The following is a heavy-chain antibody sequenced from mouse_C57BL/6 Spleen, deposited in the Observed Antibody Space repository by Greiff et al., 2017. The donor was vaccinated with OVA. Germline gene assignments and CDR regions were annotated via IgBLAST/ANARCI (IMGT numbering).Heavy chain of an antibody. V-gene: IGHV1-15*01. J-gene: IGHJ4*01. D-gene: IGHD1-1*01. Sequence: QVQLQQSGAELVRPGASVTLSCKASGYTFTDYEMHWVKQTPVHGLEWIGAIDPETGGTAYHQKFKGKAILTADKSSSTAYMELRSLTSEDSAVYYCTRRYDGSSPPFYAMDYWGQGTSVTVSS. CDR2: IDPETGGT. CDR1: GYTFTDYE. CDR3: TRRYDGSSPPFYAMDY.